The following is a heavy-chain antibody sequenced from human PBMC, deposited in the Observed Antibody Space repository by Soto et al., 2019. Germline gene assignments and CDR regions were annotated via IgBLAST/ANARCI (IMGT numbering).Heavy chain of an antibody. CDR3: ANAYGSGSYWEPTPLADY. J-gene: IGHJ4*02. V-gene: IGHV3-30*18. CDR1: GFTFSSYG. D-gene: IGHD3-10*01. Sequence: GGSLRLSCAASGFTFSSYGMHWVRQAPGKGLEWVAVISFDGSNNYYADSVKGRFTNSRDNSKNTLYLQMNSLSAEDTAVYYCANAYGSGSYWEPTPLADYWGQGTLVTVSS. CDR2: ISFDGSNN.